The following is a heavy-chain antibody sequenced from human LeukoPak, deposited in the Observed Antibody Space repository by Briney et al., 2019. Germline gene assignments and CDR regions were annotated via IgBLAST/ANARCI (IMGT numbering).Heavy chain of an antibody. D-gene: IGHD3-3*01. J-gene: IGHJ4*02. CDR3: SRDSPGVAGHYFHY. CDR1: GFTFSTYS. CDR2: ISSSSGYI. Sequence: GGSLRLSCAASGFTFSTYSMNWVRQAPGKGLEWVSSISSSSGYIYYADSVKGRFTISRDNAKNSLYLQMNSLRAEDTAVYYCSRDSPGVAGHYFHYWGQGTLVTASS. V-gene: IGHV3-21*06.